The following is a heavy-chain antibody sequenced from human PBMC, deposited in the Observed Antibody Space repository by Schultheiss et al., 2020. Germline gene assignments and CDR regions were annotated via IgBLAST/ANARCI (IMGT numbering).Heavy chain of an antibody. D-gene: IGHD2-15*01. Sequence: AAVKVSCKASGYTFTSYGISWVRQAPGQGLEWMGWISAYNGNTNYAQKFQGRVTMTRNTSISTAYMELSSLRSEDTAVYYCARDHCSGGSCYPNYVSYYFDYWGQGTLVTVAS. CDR2: ISAYNGNT. CDR1: GYTFTSYG. V-gene: IGHV1-18*04. J-gene: IGHJ4*02. CDR3: ARDHCSGGSCYPNYVSYYFDY.